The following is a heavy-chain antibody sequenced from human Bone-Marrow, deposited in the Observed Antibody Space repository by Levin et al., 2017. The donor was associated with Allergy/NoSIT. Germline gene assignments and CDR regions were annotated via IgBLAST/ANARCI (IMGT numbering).Heavy chain of an antibody. CDR3: ARHKDYGGNGYYYYGMDV. CDR1: GFTFTDYA. CDR2: VSWNSGTI. D-gene: IGHD4-23*01. Sequence: GGSLRLSCAASGFTFTDYAIHWTRQAPGRGLEWVSGVSWNSGTIGYADSVKGRFTISRDNAKNSLYLQMNSLRTEDTALYFCARHKDYGGNGYYYYGMDVWGQGTTVTVSS. J-gene: IGHJ6*02. V-gene: IGHV3-9*01.